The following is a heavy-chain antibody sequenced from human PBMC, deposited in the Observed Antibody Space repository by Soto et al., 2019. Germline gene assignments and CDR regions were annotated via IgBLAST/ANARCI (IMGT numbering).Heavy chain of an antibody. CDR1: GGSISGYY. D-gene: IGHD5-12*01. Sequence: SETLSLTCTVSGGSISGYYWSWIRQPPGKGLEWIAYIYGSGNTNYNPSLKSRVTISIDTPKNQLSLKATSVTAADTAVYYCARQGGGYGWFFDYWGQGIPVTVSS. V-gene: IGHV4-59*01. J-gene: IGHJ4*02. CDR2: IYGSGNT. CDR3: ARQGGGYGWFFDY.